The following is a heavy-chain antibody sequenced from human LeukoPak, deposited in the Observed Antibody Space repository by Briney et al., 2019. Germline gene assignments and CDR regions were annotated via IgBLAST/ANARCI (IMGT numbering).Heavy chain of an antibody. Sequence: SETLSLTCTVSGGSISSSSYYWGWIRQPPGKGLEWIVSIYYSGSTYYNPSLKSRFTISVDTSKNQFSLKLSSVTAADTAVYYCARESSLAASSSLEYWGQGTLVTVSS. J-gene: IGHJ4*02. CDR1: GGSISSSSYY. CDR3: ARESSLAASSSLEY. V-gene: IGHV4-39*07. D-gene: IGHD6-13*01. CDR2: IYYSGST.